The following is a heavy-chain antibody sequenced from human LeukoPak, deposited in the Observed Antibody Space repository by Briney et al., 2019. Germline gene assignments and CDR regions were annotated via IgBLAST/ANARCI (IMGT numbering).Heavy chain of an antibody. CDR1: GFTSSDYW. J-gene: IGHJ4*02. CDR2: IKEDGSEK. V-gene: IGHV3-7*01. Sequence: GGSLRLSCAASGFTSSDYWMTWVRQAPGKGLQWVANIKEDGSEKYYVDSVKGRFTISRDNAKNSLFLQMNSLRVEDTAVYYCARDHATGYFDYWGQGALVTVSS. D-gene: IGHD2-15*01. CDR3: ARDHATGYFDY.